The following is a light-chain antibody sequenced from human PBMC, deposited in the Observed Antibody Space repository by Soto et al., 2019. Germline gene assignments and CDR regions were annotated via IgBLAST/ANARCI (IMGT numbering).Light chain of an antibody. CDR1: QSISSW. Sequence: DIQMTQSPSTLSASVGDRVTITCRASQSISSWLAWYQQKPGKAPKVLIYDASSLESGVPSRFSGSGSGTEFTLTISSLQPDDFATYYCQLYNSYRAFGQGTKVEIK. CDR2: DAS. V-gene: IGKV1-5*01. J-gene: IGKJ1*01. CDR3: QLYNSYRA.